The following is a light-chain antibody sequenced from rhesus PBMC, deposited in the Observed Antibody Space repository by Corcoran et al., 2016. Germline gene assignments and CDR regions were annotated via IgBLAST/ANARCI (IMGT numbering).Light chain of an antibody. CDR2: SAS. CDR3: QQFKNYRYS. Sequence: DIQMTQSPSSLSASVGDRVTITCRASQSISNYLNWYQQEPGKAPKLLIYSASSLQSGVPSRFSGSGSWTEFTLTISSLQPEDFATYYCQQFKNYRYSFGQGTKVEIK. CDR1: QSISNY. J-gene: IGKJ2*01. V-gene: IGKV1-41*01.